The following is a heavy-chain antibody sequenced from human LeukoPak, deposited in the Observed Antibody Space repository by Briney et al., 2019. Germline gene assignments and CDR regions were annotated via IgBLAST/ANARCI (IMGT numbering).Heavy chain of an antibody. D-gene: IGHD3/OR15-3a*01. Sequence: GGSLRLSCAASGFTFSSYAMSWVRQAPGKGLEWVSAISGSGGSTYYADSVKGRFTTSRDNSKNTLYLQMNSLRAEDTAVYYCAKDRVWGLVPDYWGQGTLVTVSS. V-gene: IGHV3-23*01. CDR2: ISGSGGST. CDR1: GFTFSSYA. J-gene: IGHJ4*02. CDR3: AKDRVWGLVPDY.